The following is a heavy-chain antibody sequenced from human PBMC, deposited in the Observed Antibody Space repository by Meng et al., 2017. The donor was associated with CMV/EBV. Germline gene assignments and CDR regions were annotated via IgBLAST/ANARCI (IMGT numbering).Heavy chain of an antibody. Sequence: GGSLRLSCAASGFTFSSYSMNWVRQAPGKGLEWVSSISSSSSYIYYADSVKGRFTISRDNAKNSLYLQMNSLRAEDTAVCYCARAPGSYYDYWGQGTLVTVSS. J-gene: IGHJ4*02. V-gene: IGHV3-21*01. D-gene: IGHD1-26*01. CDR1: GFTFSSYS. CDR3: ARAPGSYYDY. CDR2: ISSSSSYI.